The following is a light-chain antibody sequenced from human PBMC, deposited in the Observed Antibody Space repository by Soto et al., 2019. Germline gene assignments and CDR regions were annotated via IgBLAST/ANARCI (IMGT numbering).Light chain of an antibody. CDR3: QQRNIWPPVT. V-gene: IGKV3-11*01. Sequence: EIVLTQSPATLSLSLGERATLSCRASPSVTNYLAWYQQKPGQAPRLLIYGAFNRAPGIPARFSGSGSGTDFTLTISSLEPEDFAVYYCQQRNIWPPVTFGQGTRLEIK. J-gene: IGKJ5*01. CDR1: PSVTNY. CDR2: GAF.